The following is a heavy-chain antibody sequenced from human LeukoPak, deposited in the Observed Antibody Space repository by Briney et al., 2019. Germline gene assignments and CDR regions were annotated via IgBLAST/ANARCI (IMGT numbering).Heavy chain of an antibody. D-gene: IGHD2-2*01. Sequence: PSETLSLTCTVSGGSISSYYWSWIRQPPGKGLEWIGYIYYSGSTNYNPSLKSRVTISVDTSKNQFSLKLSSVTAADTAVYYCARQAPPVVVVPAAIYYGGQETLVTVSS. CDR2: IYYSGST. CDR1: GGSISSYY. CDR3: ARQAPPVVVVPAAIYY. J-gene: IGHJ4*02. V-gene: IGHV4-59*08.